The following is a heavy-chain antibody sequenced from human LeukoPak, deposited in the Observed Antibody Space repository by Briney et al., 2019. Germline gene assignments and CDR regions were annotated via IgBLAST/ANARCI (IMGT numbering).Heavy chain of an antibody. D-gene: IGHD1-26*01. J-gene: IGHJ4*02. Sequence: GGSLRLSCAASGFTFSSYSMNWIRQAPGKGLEWVSYISSSGSTIYYADSVKGRFTISRDNAKNSLYLQMNSLRAEDTAVYYCARDRVGATCFDYWGQGTLVTVSS. CDR3: ARDRVGATCFDY. CDR1: GFTFSSYS. CDR2: ISSSGSTI. V-gene: IGHV3-48*04.